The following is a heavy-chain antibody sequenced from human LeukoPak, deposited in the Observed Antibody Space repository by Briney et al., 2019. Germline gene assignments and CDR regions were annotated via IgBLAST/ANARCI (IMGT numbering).Heavy chain of an antibody. J-gene: IGHJ5*02. V-gene: IGHV4-59*08. Sequence: PSETLSLTCTVSGGSISTYYWSWIRQPPGKGLEYIGYIYYSGSTNYNPSLKSRVTISEDTSKNQFSLKLSSVTAADTAVYYCARNKVAAGSDWFDPWGQGTLVTVSS. CDR1: GGSISTYY. D-gene: IGHD6-13*01. CDR3: ARNKVAAGSDWFDP. CDR2: IYYSGST.